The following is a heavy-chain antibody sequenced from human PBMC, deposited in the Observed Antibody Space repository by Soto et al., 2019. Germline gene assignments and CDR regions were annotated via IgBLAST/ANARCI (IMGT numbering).Heavy chain of an antibody. J-gene: IGHJ4*02. Sequence: EVQLLESGGGLVQPGGSLRLSCAASGFTFSSYAMNWVRQAPGKGLEWVSGISGSGGSTYYADSVKGRFTISRDNSKNTLYLQMNSLRAEDTAVYYCAKGRSSYSSGWEHYFDYWGQGTLVTVSS. CDR2: ISGSGGST. CDR3: AKGRSSYSSGWEHYFDY. CDR1: GFTFSSYA. D-gene: IGHD6-19*01. V-gene: IGHV3-23*01.